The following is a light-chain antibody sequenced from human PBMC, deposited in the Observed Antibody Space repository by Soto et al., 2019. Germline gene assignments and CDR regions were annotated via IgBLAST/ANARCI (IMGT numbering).Light chain of an antibody. V-gene: IGKV3-20*01. CDR1: QFIRNDY. J-gene: IGKJ2*01. CDR3: QQYGGSPRT. Sequence: DIVLTQSPGILSLSPGERATLYCRASQFIRNDYLAWYQQRGGQPPRLLIYGAFNRAGGIPDRFSGSGSGTDFTLTISRLEPQDFAVYYCQQYGGSPRTFGQGTKLEIK. CDR2: GAF.